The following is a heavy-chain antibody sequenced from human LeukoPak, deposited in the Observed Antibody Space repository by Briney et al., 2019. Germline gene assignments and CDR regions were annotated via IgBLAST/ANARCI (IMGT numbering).Heavy chain of an antibody. CDR3: ARDFWGAYRVDFFDY. V-gene: IGHV3-7*01. J-gene: IGHJ4*02. Sequence: GGSLRLSCAASGFIFSNYWMSWVRRAPRKGLEWVANIKQDGSETYYVDSVRGRFTISRDNAKNSLYLQMNSLRADDTAIYYCARDFWGAYRVDFFDYWGQGTLVTVSS. CDR2: IKQDGSET. D-gene: IGHD3-3*01. CDR1: GFIFSNYW.